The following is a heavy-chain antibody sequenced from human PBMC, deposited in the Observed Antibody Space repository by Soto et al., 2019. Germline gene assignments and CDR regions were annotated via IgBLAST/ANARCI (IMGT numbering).Heavy chain of an antibody. J-gene: IGHJ5*02. CDR2: IYHSGIT. D-gene: IGHD2-2*01. Sequence: LSLTCAVSGGSISSGYSWSWIRQPPGKGLEWIGYIYHSGITYYNPSLKSRVTISVDRSKNQFSLKLSSVTAADTAVYYCARGYCSITSCSNWLDPWGQGTLVTVSS. CDR1: GGSISSGYS. V-gene: IGHV4-30-2*01. CDR3: ARGYCSITSCSNWLDP.